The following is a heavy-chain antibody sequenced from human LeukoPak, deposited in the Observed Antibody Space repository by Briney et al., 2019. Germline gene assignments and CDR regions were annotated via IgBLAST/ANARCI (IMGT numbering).Heavy chain of an antibody. CDR2: INHSGST. V-gene: IGHV4-34*01. CDR3: ARVGAAAHNWLDP. J-gene: IGHJ5*02. CDR1: GGSFSGYY. D-gene: IGHD6-13*01. Sequence: SETLSLTCAVYGGSFSGYYWSWIRQPPGKGLEWIGEINHSGSTNYNPSLKSRVTISVDTSKNQFSLKLSSVTAADTAVYYCARVGAAAHNWLDPWGQGTLVTVSS.